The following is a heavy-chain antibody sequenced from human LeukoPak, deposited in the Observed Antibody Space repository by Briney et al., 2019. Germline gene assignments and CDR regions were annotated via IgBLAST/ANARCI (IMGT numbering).Heavy chain of an antibody. CDR3: ARDGERGELSLYMDY. Sequence: GGSLRLSCAASGFTFSNYDMHWVRQATGKGLEWVSGIGTAGDIYYPGSVKGRFTISRENAKNSLYLQMNSLRAEDTAVYYCARDGERGELSLYMDYWGQGTLVTVPS. J-gene: IGHJ4*02. CDR2: IGTAGDI. CDR1: GFTFSNYD. D-gene: IGHD3-16*02. V-gene: IGHV3-13*01.